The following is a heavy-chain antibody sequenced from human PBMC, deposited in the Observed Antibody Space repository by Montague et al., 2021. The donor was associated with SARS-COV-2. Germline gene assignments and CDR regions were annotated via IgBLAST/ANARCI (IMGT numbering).Heavy chain of an antibody. CDR3: ARSGQPAGNYAPRGYYGLDD. D-gene: IGHD1-26*01. V-gene: IGHV2-70*11. CDR1: GFSLTTSALC. CDR2: IYWDDDK. J-gene: IGHJ6*02. Sequence: PALVKPTQTLTLTCNFSGFSLTTSALCVSWIRQPPGKAPEWLARIYWDDDKHYNASLKTRLTISKDTSKNHVVLTMTNMDPVDTGTYYCARSGQPAGNYAPRGYYGLDDWGRGTTVIDSS.